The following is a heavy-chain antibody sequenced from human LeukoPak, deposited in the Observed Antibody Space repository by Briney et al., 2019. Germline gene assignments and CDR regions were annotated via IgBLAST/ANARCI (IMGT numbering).Heavy chain of an antibody. D-gene: IGHD1-26*01. J-gene: IGHJ4*02. CDR1: GFTFSGYY. V-gene: IGHV3-11*01. Sequence: PGGSLRLSCAASGFTFSGYYTSWVRQAPGKGLEWVSYISSSGSTIYYADSVKGRFTISRDNAKNSLYLQMNSLRAEDTAVYYCAREGGGGTYTKYYFDYWGQGTLVTVSS. CDR2: ISSSGSTI. CDR3: AREGGGGTYTKYYFDY.